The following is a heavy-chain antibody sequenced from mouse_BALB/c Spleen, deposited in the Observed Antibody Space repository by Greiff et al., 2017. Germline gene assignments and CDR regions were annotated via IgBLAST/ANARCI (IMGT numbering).Heavy chain of an antibody. D-gene: IGHD1-1*02. CDR1: GFTFSSYA. J-gene: IGHJ4*01. CDR3: ARGQGGYYDYAMDY. CDR2: ISSGGST. V-gene: IGHV5-6-5*01. Sequence: EVMLVESGGGLVKPGGSLKLSCAASGFTFSSYAMSWVRQTPEKRLEWVASISSGGSTYYPDSVKGRFTISRDNARNILYLQMSSLRSEDTAMYYCARGQGGYYDYAMDYWGQGTSVTVSS.